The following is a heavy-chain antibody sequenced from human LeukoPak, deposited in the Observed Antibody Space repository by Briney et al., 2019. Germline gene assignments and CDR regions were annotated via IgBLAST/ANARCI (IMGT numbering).Heavy chain of an antibody. Sequence: PGGSLRLSCAASGFTFSSYWMYWVRQAPGKGLVWVSRINSDARNTNYADSVQGRFTISRDNAKNTLNPQMNSLRVEGTAVYYCASGIGVGDSFDIWGQGTMVTVSS. D-gene: IGHD3-3*01. CDR1: GFTFSSYW. V-gene: IGHV3-74*01. CDR3: ASGIGVGDSFDI. CDR2: INSDARNT. J-gene: IGHJ3*02.